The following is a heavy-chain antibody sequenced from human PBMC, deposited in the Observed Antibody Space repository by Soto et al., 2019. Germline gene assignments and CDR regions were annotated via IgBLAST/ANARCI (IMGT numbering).Heavy chain of an antibody. CDR3: ATRYPYYYDSSGYL. Sequence: TLSLTCTVSGGSISSGDYYWSWIRQPPGKGLEWIGYIYYSGSTYYNPSLKSRVTISVDTSKNQFSLKLSSVTAADMAVYYCATRYPYYYDSSGYLWGQGTLVTVSS. D-gene: IGHD3-22*01. CDR1: GGSISSGDYY. CDR2: IYYSGST. V-gene: IGHV4-30-4*01. J-gene: IGHJ4*02.